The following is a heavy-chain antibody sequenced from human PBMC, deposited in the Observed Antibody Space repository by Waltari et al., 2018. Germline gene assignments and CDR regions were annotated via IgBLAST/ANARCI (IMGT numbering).Heavy chain of an antibody. CDR3: SRSLDA. J-gene: IGHJ6*02. CDR2: IKPDGGQR. Sequence: EVQLVESGGGLVQPGGSLRLSCAASGFTFSNAWMDWVRQAPGKGLEWVANIKPDGGQRYSVDSVKGRFTISRDNAKNSVYLQMNSLRAEDTAVYYCSRSLDAWGQGTTVTVSS. CDR1: GFTFSNAW. V-gene: IGHV3-7*03.